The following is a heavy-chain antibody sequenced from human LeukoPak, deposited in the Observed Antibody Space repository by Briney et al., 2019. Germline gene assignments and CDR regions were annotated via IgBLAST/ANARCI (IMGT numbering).Heavy chain of an antibody. J-gene: IGHJ3*02. CDR2: ISWNSGSI. CDR3: AKALVITEGASDI. D-gene: IGHD3-22*01. CDR1: GFTFDDYA. V-gene: IGHV3-9*01. Sequence: GGSLRLSCAASGFTFDDYAMHWVRQAPGKGLEWVSGISWNSGSIGYADSVKGRFTISRDNAKNSLYLQMNSLRAEDTALYYCAKALVITEGASDIWGQGTMVTVSS.